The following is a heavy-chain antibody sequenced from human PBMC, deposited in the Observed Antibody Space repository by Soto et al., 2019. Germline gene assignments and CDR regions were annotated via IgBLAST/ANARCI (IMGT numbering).Heavy chain of an antibody. CDR1: GYTFTGYY. J-gene: IGHJ4*02. Sequence: ASVKVSCKASGYTFTGYYMHWVRQAPGQGLEWMGWINPNSGGTNYAQKFQGWVTMTRDTSISTAYMELSRLRSDDTAVYYCARDPDRGKGYFDYWGQGTLVTVSS. D-gene: IGHD3-16*01. CDR2: INPNSGGT. CDR3: ARDPDRGKGYFDY. V-gene: IGHV1-2*04.